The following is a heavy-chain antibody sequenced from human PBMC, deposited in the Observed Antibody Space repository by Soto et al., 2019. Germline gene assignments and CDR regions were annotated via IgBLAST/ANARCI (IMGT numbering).Heavy chain of an antibody. Sequence: SQTLSLTCAISGYSVSSNSAAWNWIRQSPSRGLEWLGRTYYRSKWYNDYAVSVKSRITINPDTSKNQFSLQLNSVTPEDTAVYYCARGGREYYYGSGSYSRNYYYYYMDVWGKGTTVTVSS. J-gene: IGHJ6*03. CDR2: TYYRSKWYN. V-gene: IGHV6-1*01. CDR3: ARGGREYYYGSGSYSRNYYYYYMDV. CDR1: GYSVSSNSAA. D-gene: IGHD3-10*01.